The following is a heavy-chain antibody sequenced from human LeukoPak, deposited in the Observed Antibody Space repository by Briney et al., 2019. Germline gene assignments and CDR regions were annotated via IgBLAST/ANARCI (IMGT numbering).Heavy chain of an antibody. J-gene: IGHJ3*02. V-gene: IGHV3-48*03. CDR3: ARGYSNYGYAFDI. CDR1: GFTFSSYE. CDR2: ISSSGSTI. D-gene: IGHD4-11*01. Sequence: PGGSLRLSCAASGFTFSSYEMNWVRQAPGEGLEWVSYISSSGSTIYYADSVKGRFTISRDNAKNSLYLQMNSLRAEDTAVYYCARGYSNYGYAFDIWGQGTMVTVSS.